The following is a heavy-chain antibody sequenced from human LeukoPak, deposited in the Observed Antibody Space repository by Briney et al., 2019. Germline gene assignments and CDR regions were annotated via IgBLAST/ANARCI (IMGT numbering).Heavy chain of an antibody. D-gene: IGHD1-26*01. V-gene: IGHV3-30*18. CDR3: TKESASGSRYSFDY. Sequence: PGGSLRLSCAASGFTFSSHGIHWVRQAPGKGLEWVAVVSSDGGTTYYADSVKGRITISRDNSKNTLYLQMNSLSGEDTAMYYCTKESASGSRYSFDYWGQGTLVTVSS. J-gene: IGHJ4*02. CDR2: VSSDGGTT. CDR1: GFTFSSHG.